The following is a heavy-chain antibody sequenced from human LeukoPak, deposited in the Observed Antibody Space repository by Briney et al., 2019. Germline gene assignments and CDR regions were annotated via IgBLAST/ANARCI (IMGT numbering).Heavy chain of an antibody. CDR1: GFTSSSYG. CDR3: AKDVYSSGWYGYFDY. CDR2: IWYDGSNK. J-gene: IGHJ4*02. D-gene: IGHD6-19*01. V-gene: IGHV3-33*06. Sequence: PGGSLRLSCAASGFTSSSYGMHWVRQAPGKGLEWVAVIWYDGSNKYYADSVKGRFTISRDNSKNTLYLQMNSLRAEDTAVYYCAKDVYSSGWYGYFDYWGQGTLVTVSS.